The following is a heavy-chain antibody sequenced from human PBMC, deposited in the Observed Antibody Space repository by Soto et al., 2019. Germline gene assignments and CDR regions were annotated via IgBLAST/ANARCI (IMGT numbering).Heavy chain of an antibody. V-gene: IGHV4-30-2*05. Sequence: SETLSLTCAVSGGSISSGGYSWSWIRQPPGKGLEWIGYIYYSGSTYYNPSLKSRVTISVDTSKNQFSLKLSSVTAADTAVYYCATSPLRYWGQGTLVTVSS. CDR3: ATSPLRY. CDR1: GGSISSGGYS. CDR2: IYYSGST. J-gene: IGHJ4*02.